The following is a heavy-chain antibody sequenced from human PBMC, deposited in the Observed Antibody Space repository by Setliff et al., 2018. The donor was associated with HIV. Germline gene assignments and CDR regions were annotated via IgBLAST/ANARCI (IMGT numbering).Heavy chain of an antibody. CDR1: GGSISSSSYY. CDR3: ARVFVDTAVLRVLEYYFDS. J-gene: IGHJ4*02. D-gene: IGHD5-18*01. Sequence: SETLSLTCTVSGGSISSSSYYRGWIRQPPGKGLEWIGSIYYSGSTYYTPSLKSRITISLDTSKNQFSLRMRSVTAADTAVYYCARVFVDTAVLRVLEYYFDSWGRGTLVTVSS. CDR2: IYYSGST. V-gene: IGHV4-39*07.